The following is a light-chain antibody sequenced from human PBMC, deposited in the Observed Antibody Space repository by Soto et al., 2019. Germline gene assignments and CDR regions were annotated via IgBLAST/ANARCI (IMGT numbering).Light chain of an antibody. CDR1: SSDVGAHNH. V-gene: IGLV2-11*01. CDR2: EVS. CDR3: CSYAGSHSWV. J-gene: IGLJ3*02. Sequence: QSALPQPRSVSGSPGQSVTISCTGTSSDVGAHNHVSWYQQHPGKVPKLIINEVSERPSGVPDRFSGSKSGNTASLTISGLQAEDEAEYYCCSYAGSHSWVFGGGTKLTVL.